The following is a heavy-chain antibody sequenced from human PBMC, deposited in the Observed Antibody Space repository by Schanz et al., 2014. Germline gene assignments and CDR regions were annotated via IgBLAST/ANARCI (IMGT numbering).Heavy chain of an antibody. CDR2: ISYSGST. CDR3: ARDRGHGDLPGDI. D-gene: IGHD4-17*01. J-gene: IGHJ3*02. Sequence: QVLLQESGPVLVKPSETLSLTCTVSGGSISSGVHYWSWVRQPAGRGLEWIGFISYSGSTYYNPSLKRRVTISVDTSKNQFSLNLSSATAADTAVYYCARDRGHGDLPGDIWGQGTMVTVSS. CDR1: GGSISSGVHY. V-gene: IGHV4-31*03.